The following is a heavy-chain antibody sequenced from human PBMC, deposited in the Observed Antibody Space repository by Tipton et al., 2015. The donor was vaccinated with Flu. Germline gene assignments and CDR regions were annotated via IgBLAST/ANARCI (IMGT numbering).Heavy chain of an antibody. Sequence: LSLTCAASGFTFSSYAMSWVRQAPGKGLEWVSAISGSGGSTYYADSVKGRFTISRDNSKNTLYLQMNSLRAEDTAVYYCAKDEGIVVVPASPPSWGQGTLVTVSS. CDR2: ISGSGGST. CDR1: GFTFSSYA. D-gene: IGHD2-2*01. V-gene: IGHV3-23*01. J-gene: IGHJ4*02. CDR3: AKDEGIVVVPASPPS.